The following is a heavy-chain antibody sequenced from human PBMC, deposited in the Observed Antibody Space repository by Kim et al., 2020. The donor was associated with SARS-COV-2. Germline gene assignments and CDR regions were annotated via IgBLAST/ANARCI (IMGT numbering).Heavy chain of an antibody. CDR3: ARGYCSSSRCYAGPDY. D-gene: IGHD2-2*01. V-gene: IGHV3-48*02. Sequence: SVKSRFTISRDNSENSLFLQMNSLRDDDTAVYYCARGYCSSSRCYAGPDYWGQGTLVTVST. J-gene: IGHJ4*02.